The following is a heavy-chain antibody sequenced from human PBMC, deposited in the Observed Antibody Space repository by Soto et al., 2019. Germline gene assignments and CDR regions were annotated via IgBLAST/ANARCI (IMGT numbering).Heavy chain of an antibody. Sequence: PGESLKISCKGSGYSFTSYWIGWVRQMPGKGLEWMGIIYPGDSDTRYSPSFQGHVTISADKSISTAYLQWSSLKAADTAVYYCARHKDCSGGSCNAVGYYYGLDVWGQGTTVTVSS. D-gene: IGHD2-15*01. CDR1: GYSFTSYW. V-gene: IGHV5-51*01. CDR3: ARHKDCSGGSCNAVGYYYGLDV. CDR2: IYPGDSDT. J-gene: IGHJ6*02.